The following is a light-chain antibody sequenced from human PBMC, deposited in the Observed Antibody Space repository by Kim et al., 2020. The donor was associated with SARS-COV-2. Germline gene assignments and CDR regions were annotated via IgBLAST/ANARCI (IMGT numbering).Light chain of an antibody. CDR1: QTISDNY. V-gene: IGKV3-20*01. Sequence: EIVLTQSPGTLSVAPGERATLSCRASQTISDNYVAWYQHKPGQAPRLLIFGGSNRVPGIPDRFSGSVSGTDFTLTIRRLETEDLAVYYCQQYGGSPPGTFGQGTKVDIK. CDR3: QQYGGSPPGT. CDR2: GGS. J-gene: IGKJ1*01.